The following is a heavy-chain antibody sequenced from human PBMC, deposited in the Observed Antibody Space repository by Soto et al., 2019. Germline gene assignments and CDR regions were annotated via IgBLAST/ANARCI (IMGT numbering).Heavy chain of an antibody. CDR1: GFTFSSYA. D-gene: IGHD6-19*01. CDR2: ISGSGGRT. V-gene: IGHV3-23*01. Sequence: GESLKISCAASGFTFSSYAMSWVRQAPGKGLEWVSAISGSGGRTHYADSVKGRYIISRDNSKDTLYLQMNSLRAEDTAVYYCAKEGGHNSGWYFDYNTGWYFDYWGQGTLVTVSS. J-gene: IGHJ4*02. CDR3: AKEGGHNSGWYFDYNTGWYFDY.